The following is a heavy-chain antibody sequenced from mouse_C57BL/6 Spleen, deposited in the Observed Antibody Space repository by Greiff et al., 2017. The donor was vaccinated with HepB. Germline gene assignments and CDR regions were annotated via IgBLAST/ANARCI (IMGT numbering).Heavy chain of an antibody. CDR1: GYTFTSYW. CDR3: LTVVSTGYFDY. J-gene: IGHJ2*01. Sequence: QVQLKQPGAELVRPGSSVKLSCKASGYTFTSYWMDWVKQRPGQGLEWIGNIYPSDSETHYNQKFKDKATLTVDKSSSTAYMQLSILTSEDSAVYYGLTVVSTGYFDYWGQGTTLTVSS. D-gene: IGHD1-1*01. V-gene: IGHV1-61*01. CDR2: IYPSDSET.